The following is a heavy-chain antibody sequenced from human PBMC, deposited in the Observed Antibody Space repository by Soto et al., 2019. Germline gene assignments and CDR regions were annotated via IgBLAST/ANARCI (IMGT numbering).Heavy chain of an antibody. CDR2: ISDNSSVI. J-gene: IGHJ4*02. CDR1: GLTFSTYS. V-gene: IGHV3-48*02. CDR3: ARDRDAYCSKGICSGPYFDY. Sequence: PGGSLRLSCAASGLTFSTYSINWVRQAPGKGLEWISYISDNSSVIYYADAVKGRFTISRDNAKNSLYLQMNSLRDEDTAVYYCARDRDAYCSKGICSGPYFDYWGQGTLVTVSS. D-gene: IGHD2-8*01.